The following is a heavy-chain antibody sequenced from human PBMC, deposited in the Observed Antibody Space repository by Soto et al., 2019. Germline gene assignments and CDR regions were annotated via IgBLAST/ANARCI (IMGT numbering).Heavy chain of an antibody. D-gene: IGHD3-22*01. J-gene: IGHJ4*02. CDR3: AREDARFVRGYPNYFDY. CDR2: IYYSGST. V-gene: IGHV4-59*01. Sequence: SETLSLTCTVSGGSISSYYWSWIRHPPGKGLEWIGYIYYSGSTNYNPSLKSRVTISVDTSKNQFSLKLSSVTAADTAVYYCAREDARFVRGYPNYFDYWGQGTLVTVT. CDR1: GGSISSYY.